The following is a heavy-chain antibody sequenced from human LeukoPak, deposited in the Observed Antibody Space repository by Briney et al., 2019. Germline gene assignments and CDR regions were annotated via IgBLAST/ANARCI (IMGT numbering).Heavy chain of an antibody. CDR2: IYYSGST. Sequence: SETLSLTCTVSGGSISSGDYYWGWIRQPPGKGLEWIGSIYYSGSTYYNPSLKSRVTISVDTSKNQFSLKLSSVTAADTAVYYCARHAGIAAAGTLGLSNFDYWGQGTLVTVSS. V-gene: IGHV4-39*01. J-gene: IGHJ4*02. CDR3: ARHAGIAAAGTLGLSNFDY. D-gene: IGHD6-13*01. CDR1: GGSISSGDYY.